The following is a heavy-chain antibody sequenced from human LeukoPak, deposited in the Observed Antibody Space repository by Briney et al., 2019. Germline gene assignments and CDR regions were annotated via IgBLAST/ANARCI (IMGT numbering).Heavy chain of an antibody. Sequence: GSLRLSCAASGFTFSSYGMNWVRQAPGKGLEWIGEINHSGSTNYNPSLKSRVTISVDTSKNHFSLKLSSVTAADTAVYYCATGPPATIDYYSYYMDVWGKGNTVTISS. V-gene: IGHV4-34*01. CDR2: INHSGST. D-gene: IGHD5-12*01. CDR1: GFTFSSYG. CDR3: ATGPPATIDYYSYYMDV. J-gene: IGHJ6*03.